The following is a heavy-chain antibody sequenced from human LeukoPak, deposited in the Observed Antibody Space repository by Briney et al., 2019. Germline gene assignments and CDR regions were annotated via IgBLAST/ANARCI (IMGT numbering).Heavy chain of an antibody. CDR2: IYNDGNT. J-gene: IGHJ6*04. D-gene: IGHD2-21*02. Sequence: PGGSLRLSCGVSWLTFSSNHMDWVRQAPGKGLEWVSVIYNDGNTYYTDSVKGRFTISRDNSKKTVFLHMNSLRDEETAIYYCARDREVVTARAQMDVWGKGTTVTVSS. CDR3: ARDREVVTARAQMDV. CDR1: WLTFSSNH. V-gene: IGHV3-53*01.